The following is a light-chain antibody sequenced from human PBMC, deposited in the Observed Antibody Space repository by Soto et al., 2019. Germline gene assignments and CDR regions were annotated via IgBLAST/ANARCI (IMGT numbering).Light chain of an antibody. V-gene: IGKV1-39*01. CDR2: AAS. Sequence: DIQMTQSPSSLSASVGDRVTITCRASQSISSYLNWYQQKPGKAPKLLIYAASSLQSGVPSRFSGCASGTDYTLTIISLQPVDSATYYCQQSYSTPFSFGHGTKVYIK. J-gene: IGKJ3*01. CDR3: QQSYSTPFS. CDR1: QSISSY.